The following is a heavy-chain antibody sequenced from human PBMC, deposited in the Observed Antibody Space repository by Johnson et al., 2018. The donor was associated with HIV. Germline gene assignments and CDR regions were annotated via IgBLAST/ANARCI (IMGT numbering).Heavy chain of an antibody. J-gene: IGHJ3*02. CDR3: ARARDSWSSSWLSRDNAFDI. Sequence: VQLVESGGTLVQPGGSLRLSCAASGFTFSTYAMNWVRQAPGTGLEWVSAIGTAGDTYYPGSVKGRFTISRENAKNSLYLQMNSLRAGDTAVYYCARARDSWSSSWLSRDNAFDIWGQGTRVTVSS. CDR1: GFTFSTYA. CDR2: IGTAGDT. V-gene: IGHV3-13*01. D-gene: IGHD6-13*01.